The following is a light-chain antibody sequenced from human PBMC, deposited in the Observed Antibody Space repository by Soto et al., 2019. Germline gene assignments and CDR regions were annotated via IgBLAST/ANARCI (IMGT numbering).Light chain of an antibody. CDR2: GAS. CDR1: QSVRSN. Sequence: EIVMTQSPATLSVSPGERATLSCRASQSVRSNLAWYQQKPGQAPRLLIYGASTRATDIPARFSGSGSGTEFTLTISSLQSEDFAVYYCQQYNKWPAITFGQGTRLEI. J-gene: IGKJ5*01. CDR3: QQYNKWPAIT. V-gene: IGKV3-15*01.